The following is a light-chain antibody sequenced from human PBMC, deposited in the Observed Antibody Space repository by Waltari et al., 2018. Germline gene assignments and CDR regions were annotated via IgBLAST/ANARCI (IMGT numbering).Light chain of an antibody. J-gene: IGLJ2*01. CDR3: SSYTSTNTHVV. Sequence: QSTLTQPASVSGSRGPTITISCTGTSSDHGGYDFLSWYQQFPGKAPKIIIYDVNNRPSGGSDRFSGFKSGNTASLTISGLQTEDEAEYYCSSYTSTNTHVVFGGGTKLTVL. CDR2: DVN. V-gene: IGLV2-14*03. CDR1: SSDHGGYDF.